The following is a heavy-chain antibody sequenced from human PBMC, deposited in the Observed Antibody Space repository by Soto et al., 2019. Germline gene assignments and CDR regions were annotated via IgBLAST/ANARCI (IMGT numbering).Heavy chain of an antibody. CDR3: ARDIWSGGYKWFDS. CDR1: GFTFNNYA. D-gene: IGHD3-3*01. Sequence: GGSLRLSCAASGFTFNNYALNWVRQAPGKGLEWVAIISYDGNNKYYADSVKGRFTISRDYSKNTVDLQMNSLRNEETAVYYCARDIWSGGYKWFDSWGPGTLVTVSS. V-gene: IGHV3-30*04. J-gene: IGHJ5*01. CDR2: ISYDGNNK.